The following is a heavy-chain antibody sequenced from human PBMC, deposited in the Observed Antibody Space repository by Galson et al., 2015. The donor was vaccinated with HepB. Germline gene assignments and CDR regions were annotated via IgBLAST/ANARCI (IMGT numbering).Heavy chain of an antibody. CDR3: ATSTVTTYFEY. CDR1: GYTLTKLS. J-gene: IGHJ4*02. CDR2: FDPEDGET. Sequence: SVKVSCKVFGYTLTKLSMHWVRQSPVKGLEWMGGFDPEDGETIYAQNFQGRVTMTEDTSTDTAYMELSSLTSEDTAVYYCATSTVTTYFEYWGQGTLVTVSS. V-gene: IGHV1-24*01. D-gene: IGHD4-17*01.